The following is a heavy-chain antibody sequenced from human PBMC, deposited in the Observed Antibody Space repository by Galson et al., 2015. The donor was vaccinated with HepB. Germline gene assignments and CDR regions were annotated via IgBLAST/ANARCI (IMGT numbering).Heavy chain of an antibody. CDR2: INPNSGGT. CDR3: ARDVVQGVYYYYYYMDV. V-gene: IGHV1-2*06. CDR1: GYTFAGYY. D-gene: IGHD3-10*01. Sequence: SCKASGYTFAGYYMHWVRQAPGQGLEWMGRINPNSGGTNYAQKFQGRVTMTRDTSISTAYMELSRLRSDDTAVYYCARDVVQGVYYYYYYMDVWGKGTTVTVSS. J-gene: IGHJ6*03.